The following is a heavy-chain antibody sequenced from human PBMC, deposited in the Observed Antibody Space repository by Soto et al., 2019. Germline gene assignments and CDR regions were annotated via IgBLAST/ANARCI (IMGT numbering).Heavy chain of an antibody. CDR2: IYYSGST. CDR1: GGSISSYY. D-gene: IGHD2-8*01. Sequence: SETLSLTCTVSGGSISSYYWSWIRQPPGKGLEWIGYIYYSGSTNYNPSLKSRVTISVDTSKNQFSLKLSSVTAADTAVYYCARTNGVCFDYWGQGTLVTVSS. V-gene: IGHV4-59*01. J-gene: IGHJ4*02. CDR3: ARTNGVCFDY.